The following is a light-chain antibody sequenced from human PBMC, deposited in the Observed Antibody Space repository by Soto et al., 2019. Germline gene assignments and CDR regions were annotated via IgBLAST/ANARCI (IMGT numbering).Light chain of an antibody. CDR1: QSVSSY. V-gene: IGKV3-11*01. CDR2: DAS. J-gene: IGKJ5*01. CDR3: QQRGNWPIT. Sequence: EIVLTQSPATLSLSPGERATLSGRASQSVSSYLAWYQLKPGQAPRLLIYDASNRATGIPAKFSGSGSGTDFTLTISSLEPEDFAVYYCQQRGNWPITFGQGTRLEFK.